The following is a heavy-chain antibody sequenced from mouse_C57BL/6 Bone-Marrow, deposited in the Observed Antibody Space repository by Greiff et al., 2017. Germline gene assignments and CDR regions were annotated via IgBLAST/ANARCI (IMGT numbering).Heavy chain of an antibody. CDR1: GFTFSSYA. J-gene: IGHJ3*01. Sequence: EVQLVESGRGLVKPGGSLKLSCAASGFTFSSYAMSWVRQTPEKRLEWVATISDGGSYTYYPDNVKGRFTISRDNAKNNLYLQMSHLKSEDKAMYYCARDESPMIPFAYWGQGTLVTVSA. CDR2: ISDGGSYT. V-gene: IGHV5-4*01. CDR3: ARDESPMIPFAY. D-gene: IGHD2-4*01.